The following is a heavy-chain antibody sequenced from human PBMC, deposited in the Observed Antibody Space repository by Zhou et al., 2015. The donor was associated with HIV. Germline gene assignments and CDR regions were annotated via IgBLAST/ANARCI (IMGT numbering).Heavy chain of an antibody. J-gene: IGHJ4*02. CDR1: GGTFSSYA. CDR3: ARDPRDDLRGTLDL. D-gene: IGHD1/OR15-1a*01. Sequence: QVQLVQSGAEEKKPGSSVKVSCKASGGTFSSYAISWVRQAPGQGLEWMGGIIPMFGTPNYAQMFQGRVTITADESTKTAYMELSSLKSEDTAVYYCARDPRDDLRGTLDLWGQGTPVTVSS. CDR2: IIPMFGTP. V-gene: IGHV1-69*12.